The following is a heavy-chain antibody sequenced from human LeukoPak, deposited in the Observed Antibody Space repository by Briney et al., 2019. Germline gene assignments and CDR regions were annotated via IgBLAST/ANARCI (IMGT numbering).Heavy chain of an antibody. CDR3: ARVPGDQGQYHAFDI. CDR1: GFTFSSYA. D-gene: IGHD7-27*01. Sequence: GGSLRLSCAASGFTFSSYAMSWVRQAPGKGLEWVSAISGSGGSTYYADSVKGRFTISRDNSKNTLYLQMNSLRAEDTAVYYCARVPGDQGQYHAFDIWGQGTMVTVSS. V-gene: IGHV3-23*01. CDR2: ISGSGGST. J-gene: IGHJ3*02.